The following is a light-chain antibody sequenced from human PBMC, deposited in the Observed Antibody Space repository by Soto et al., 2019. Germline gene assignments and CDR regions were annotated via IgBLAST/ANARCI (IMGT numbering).Light chain of an antibody. CDR1: QTITTH. J-gene: IGKJ1*01. Sequence: DIQMTQSPSSLPASVGDRVTITCRASQTITTHVNWYQQKPGKAPKLLIYAASSLQSGVPSRFSGSGSGTDFTLTISSLQPEDFATYWCHQTYNIPWTFGQGTKVEIK. CDR3: HQTYNIPWT. V-gene: IGKV1-39*01. CDR2: AAS.